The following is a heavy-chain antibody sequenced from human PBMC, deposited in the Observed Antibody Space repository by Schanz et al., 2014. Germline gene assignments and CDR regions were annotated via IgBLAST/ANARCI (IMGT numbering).Heavy chain of an antibody. V-gene: IGHV1-2*06. D-gene: IGHD2-21*01. CDR3: AREDVVVVGVDFSYYYGMDV. CDR1: GYTFIDYS. CDR2: ITPKTGVT. J-gene: IGHJ6*02. Sequence: QVRLVQSGAEVKKPGASVKVSCKASGYTFIDYSLNWVRQAPGQGLEWLGRITPKTGVTNYAQKLNGRVAMTREASTNTVCMELSRLTSDDMAVYYCAREDVVVVGVDFSYYYGMDVWGQWTTVVVSS.